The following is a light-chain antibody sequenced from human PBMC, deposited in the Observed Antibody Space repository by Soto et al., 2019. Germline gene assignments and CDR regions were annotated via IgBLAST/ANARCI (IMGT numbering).Light chain of an antibody. Sequence: EIVLTQSPATLSLSPGERATLSCRASQFVSSNSLAWYQQKRGQAPRLLIHDASSRATGIPDRFSGSGSGTDFTLTISRLEPEDFAVYYCQQYAGSPRTFGQGTKVDIK. CDR1: QFVSSNS. V-gene: IGKV3-20*01. J-gene: IGKJ1*01. CDR3: QQYAGSPRT. CDR2: DAS.